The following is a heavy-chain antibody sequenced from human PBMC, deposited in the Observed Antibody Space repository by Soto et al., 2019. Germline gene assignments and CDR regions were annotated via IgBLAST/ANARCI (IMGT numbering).Heavy chain of an antibody. D-gene: IGHD6-13*01. J-gene: IGHJ4*02. CDR3: ARGSSSYSNY. Sequence: PSETLSLTCTVSGGSISSGDYYWRWIRQPPGKGLEWIGYIYYSGSTYYNPSLKSRVTISVDTSKNQFSLKLRSVTAADTAVYYGARGSSSYSNYWGQGTLVTVSS. CDR2: IYYSGST. CDR1: GGSISSGDYY. V-gene: IGHV4-30-4*01.